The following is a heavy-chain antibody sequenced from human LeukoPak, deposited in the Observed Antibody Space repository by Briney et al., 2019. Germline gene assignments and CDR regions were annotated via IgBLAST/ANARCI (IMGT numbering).Heavy chain of an antibody. CDR1: GGSISSSSYY. CDR2: FYASGST. J-gene: IGHJ3*02. CDR3: ASWNLDDMFAFDI. D-gene: IGHD1-1*01. Sequence: TLSLTCTVSGGSISSSSYYWSWIRQPAGKGLEWIGRFYASGSTNYNPSLKSRVTISVDTSKNQFSLKLSSVTAADTAVYYCASWNLDDMFAFDIWGQGTMVTVSS. V-gene: IGHV4-61*02.